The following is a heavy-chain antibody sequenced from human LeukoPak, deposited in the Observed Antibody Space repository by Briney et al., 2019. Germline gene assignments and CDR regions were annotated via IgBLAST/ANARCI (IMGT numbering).Heavy chain of an antibody. CDR1: VFTLSSYA. Sequence: GGSLRLSCAASVFTLSSYAMHSVRPAPSKGLERVAVISNVGRNKYNADSVKGGSTNSRHNPKNTLYLQMNSLRAEDTAVYYDARDGTMIVETPPTYYYYYYMDVWGKGTTVTVSS. J-gene: IGHJ6*03. CDR3: ARDGTMIVETPPTYYYYYYMDV. CDR2: ISNVGRNK. D-gene: IGHD3-22*01. V-gene: IGHV3-30*01.